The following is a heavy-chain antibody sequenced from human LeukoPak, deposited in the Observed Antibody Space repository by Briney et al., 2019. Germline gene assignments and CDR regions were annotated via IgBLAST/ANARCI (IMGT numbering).Heavy chain of an antibody. CDR1: GYTFTGYG. D-gene: IGHD2-15*01. CDR3: ARDLRAYCSGGSCSYFDY. V-gene: IGHV1-18*01. CDR2: ISAYNGNT. J-gene: IGHJ4*02. Sequence: ASVKVSCKASGYTFTGYGISWVRQAPGQGLEWMGWISAYNGNTNYAQKLQGRVTMTTDTSTSTAYMELRSLRSDDTAVYYCARDLRAYCSGGSCSYFDYWGQGTLVTVSS.